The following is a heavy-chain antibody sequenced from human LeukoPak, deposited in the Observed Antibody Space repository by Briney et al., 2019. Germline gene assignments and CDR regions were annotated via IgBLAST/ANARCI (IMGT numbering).Heavy chain of an antibody. V-gene: IGHV1-69*06. J-gene: IGHJ4*02. CDR1: GGTFSSYA. CDR3: ARPAAVARDSVQYYFAY. CDR2: IIPIFGTA. Sequence: SVKVSCKASGGTFSSYAISWVRQAPGQGLEWMGRIIPIFGTANYAQKFQGRVTITADKSTSTAYMELSSLRSEDTAVYYCARPAAVARDSVQYYFAYWGQGTLVTVSS. D-gene: IGHD6-19*01.